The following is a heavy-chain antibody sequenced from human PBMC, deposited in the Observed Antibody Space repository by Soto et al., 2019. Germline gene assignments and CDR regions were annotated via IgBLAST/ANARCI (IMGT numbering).Heavy chain of an antibody. D-gene: IGHD2-2*01. CDR2: IYPGDSDT. CDR3: ARLLPPAMVKWFDP. Sequence: PGESLKISCKGSGYSFTTYWIAWVRQVPGKGLEWMGIIYPGDSDTRYSPSFQGQVTISADKSISTAYLQWSSLKASDTAIYYCARLLPPAMVKWFDPWRQATLVTVSS. J-gene: IGHJ5*02. CDR1: GYSFTTYW. V-gene: IGHV5-51*01.